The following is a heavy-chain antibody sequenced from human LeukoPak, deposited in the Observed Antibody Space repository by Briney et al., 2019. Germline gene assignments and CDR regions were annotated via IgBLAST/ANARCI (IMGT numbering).Heavy chain of an antibody. J-gene: IGHJ1*01. Sequence: PSGRSLRLSCAASGFTFDDYAMHWVRQAPGKGLEWVSGISPSGGITYYTDSVKGRFTISRDNSKNTQSLQMNSLRAEDTAVYYCAKTWRALVREERSEYFQHWGQGTLVTVSS. D-gene: IGHD3-10*01. CDR1: GFTFDDYA. V-gene: IGHV3-23*01. CDR3: AKTWRALVREERSEYFQH. CDR2: ISPSGGIT.